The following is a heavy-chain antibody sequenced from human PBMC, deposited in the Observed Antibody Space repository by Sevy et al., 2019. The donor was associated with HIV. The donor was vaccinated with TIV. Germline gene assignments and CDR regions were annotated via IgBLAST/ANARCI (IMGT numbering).Heavy chain of an antibody. CDR1: GFTFSNYN. J-gene: IGHJ4*02. Sequence: GGSLRLSCVASGFTFSNYNINWVRQAPGKGLEWVSYISGLSNYIYYADSLGGRFTISRDNAKNSVYLQMNSLRTEDMAVYYCARGATSGWDYFDSWGQGTLVTVSS. CDR2: ISGLSNYI. D-gene: IGHD6-19*01. V-gene: IGHV3-21*06. CDR3: ARGATSGWDYFDS.